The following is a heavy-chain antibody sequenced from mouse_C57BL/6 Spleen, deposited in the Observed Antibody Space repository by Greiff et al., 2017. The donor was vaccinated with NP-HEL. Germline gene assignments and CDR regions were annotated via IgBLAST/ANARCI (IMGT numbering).Heavy chain of an antibody. Sequence: EVQLVESGEGLVKPGGSLKLSCAASGFTFSSYAMSWVRQTPEKRLEWVAYISSGGDYIYYADTVKGRFTISRDNARNTLYLQMSSLKSEDTAMYYCTRYYYGSSSWAMDYWGQGTSVTVSS. J-gene: IGHJ4*01. CDR1: GFTFSSYA. D-gene: IGHD1-1*01. CDR3: TRYYYGSSSWAMDY. V-gene: IGHV5-9-1*02. CDR2: ISSGGDYI.